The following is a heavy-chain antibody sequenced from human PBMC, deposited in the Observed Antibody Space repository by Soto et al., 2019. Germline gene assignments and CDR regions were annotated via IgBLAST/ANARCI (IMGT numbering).Heavy chain of an antibody. V-gene: IGHV3-48*01. CDR1: GCTFSSYS. CDR3: AGRSITARIDTFDI. D-gene: IGHD6-6*01. J-gene: IGHJ3*02. Sequence: RGSLRLSGAASGCTFSSYSMNWVRQAPGKGLEWVSYISSSSSTLYYADSVKGRFTISRDNAKNSLCLQMNSLRAEDTAVYYCAGRSITARIDTFDIWGQGTVVTVSS. CDR2: ISSSSSTL.